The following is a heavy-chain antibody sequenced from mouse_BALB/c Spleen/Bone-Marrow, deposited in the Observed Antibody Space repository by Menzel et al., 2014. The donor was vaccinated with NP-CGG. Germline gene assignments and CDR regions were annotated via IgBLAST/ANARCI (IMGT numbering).Heavy chain of an antibody. D-gene: IGHD1-1*01. J-gene: IGHJ4*01. CDR3: SEEGGGYYGSSGAAMDY. CDR1: GFSLSSYG. CDR2: IWAGGST. V-gene: IGHV2-9*02. Sequence: VQVVESGPGLVAPSQSLSISCTVSGFSLSSYGVHWVRQPPGQGLEWLGAIWAGGSTNYNSALMSRLTISKDNSKSQVFLKINSLPTDSPAMCQCSEEGGGYYGSSGAAMDYWGRGTMVTVSS.